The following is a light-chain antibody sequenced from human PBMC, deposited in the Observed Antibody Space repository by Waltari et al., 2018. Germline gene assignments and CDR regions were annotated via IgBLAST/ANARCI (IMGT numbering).Light chain of an antibody. CDR1: QSVSSSY. CDR2: GAS. V-gene: IGKV3-20*01. Sequence: SSRASQSVSSSYLAWYQQKPGQAPRLLIYGASSRATGIPDRFSGSGSGTDFTLTISRLEPEDFAVYYCQQYGSSSFTFGPGTKVDIK. CDR3: QQYGSSSFT. J-gene: IGKJ3*01.